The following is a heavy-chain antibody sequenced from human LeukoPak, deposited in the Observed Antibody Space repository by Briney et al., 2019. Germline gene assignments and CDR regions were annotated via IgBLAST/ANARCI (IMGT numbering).Heavy chain of an antibody. J-gene: IGHJ4*02. CDR3: AKDTSEDYDSTYYFDY. CDR1: GFTFDDYA. CDR2: ISWNSGSI. D-gene: IGHD3-22*01. V-gene: IGHV3-9*01. Sequence: GGSLRLSCAASGFTFDDYAMHWVRQAPGKGLEWVSGISWNSGSIGYADSVKGRFTISRGNAKNSLYLQMNSLRAEDTALYYCAKDTSEDYDSTYYFDYWGQGTLVTVSS.